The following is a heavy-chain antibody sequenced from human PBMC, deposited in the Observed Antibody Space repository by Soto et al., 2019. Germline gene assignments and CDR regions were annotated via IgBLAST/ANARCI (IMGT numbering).Heavy chain of an antibody. CDR2: FDPEDGET. J-gene: IGHJ4*02. CDR3: ATPNDKDIAAAGIFDY. V-gene: IGHV1-24*01. Sequence: ASVKVSCKVSGYTLTELSMHWVRQAPGKGLEWMGGFDPEDGETIYAQKFQGRVTMTEDTSTDTAYMELSSLRSEDTAVYYCATPNDKDIAAAGIFDYWGQGTLVTVSS. CDR1: GYTLTELS. D-gene: IGHD6-13*01.